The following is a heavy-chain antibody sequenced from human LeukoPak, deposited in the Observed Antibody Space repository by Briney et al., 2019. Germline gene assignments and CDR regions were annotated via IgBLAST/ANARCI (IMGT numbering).Heavy chain of an antibody. CDR3: AKGLTEAQGR. CDR2: IRSSGTTT. V-gene: IGHV3-48*01. CDR1: GFTFTTYS. J-gene: IGHJ4*02. D-gene: IGHD1-14*01. Sequence: GGSLRLSCAASGFTFTTYSMNWVRQAPGRGLEWLSYIRSSGTTTYYADSVKGRFTISRDNSKNTLYLQMNSLRAEDTAVYYCAKGLTEAQGRWGQGTLVTVSS.